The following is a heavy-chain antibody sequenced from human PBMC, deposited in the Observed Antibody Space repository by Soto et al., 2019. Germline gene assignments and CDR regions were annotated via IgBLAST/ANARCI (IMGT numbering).Heavy chain of an antibody. CDR2: IYSGGST. Sequence: GESLKISCAASGFTVSSNYMSWVRQAPGKGLEWVSVIYSGGSTYYADSVKGRFTISRDNSKNTLYLQMNSLRAEDTAVYYCARGFSSSWYYLDYWGQGTLVTVSS. J-gene: IGHJ4*02. CDR1: GFTVSSNY. CDR3: ARGFSSSWYYLDY. V-gene: IGHV3-53*01. D-gene: IGHD6-13*01.